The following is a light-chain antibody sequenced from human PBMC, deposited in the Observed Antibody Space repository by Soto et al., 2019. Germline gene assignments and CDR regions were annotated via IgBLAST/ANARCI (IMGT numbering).Light chain of an antibody. CDR1: SSDVGGYDY. Sequence: QSALTQPPSASGSPGQSVTISCTGTSSDVGGYDYVSWYQQHAGKAPNLMIYEVTKRPSGVPDRFSGSKSGNTASLTVSGLQAEDEADYYCSSYAASNNFVFGTGTKVTVL. CDR3: SSYAASNNFV. V-gene: IGLV2-8*01. J-gene: IGLJ1*01. CDR2: EVT.